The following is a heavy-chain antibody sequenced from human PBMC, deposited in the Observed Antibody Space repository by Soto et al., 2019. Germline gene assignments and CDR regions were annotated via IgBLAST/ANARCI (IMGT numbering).Heavy chain of an antibody. D-gene: IGHD6-13*01. Sequence: GGYLRLSCAPSGFTFSGYAMSWDRQAPGKGLEWVSAISGSGGSTYYADSVKGRFTISRDNSKNTLYLQMNSLRAEDTAVYYCAKDCIAAAGTPFDYWGQGTLVTVSS. J-gene: IGHJ4*02. V-gene: IGHV3-23*01. CDR3: AKDCIAAAGTPFDY. CDR1: GFTFSGYA. CDR2: ISGSGGST.